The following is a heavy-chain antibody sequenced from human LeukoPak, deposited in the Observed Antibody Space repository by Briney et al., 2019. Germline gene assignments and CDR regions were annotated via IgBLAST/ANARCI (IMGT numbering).Heavy chain of an antibody. J-gene: IGHJ4*02. CDR3: AIVVLTGAAY. D-gene: IGHD7-27*01. V-gene: IGHV4-38-2*02. Sequence: SETLSLTCTVSGYSISSGYYWGWIRQPPGKGLEWIGEIYHSGNTNYNPSLKSRVTISADTSKNQFTLKLSSVTAADTAVYYCAIVVLTGAAYWGQGTLVTVSS. CDR1: GYSISSGYY. CDR2: IYHSGNT.